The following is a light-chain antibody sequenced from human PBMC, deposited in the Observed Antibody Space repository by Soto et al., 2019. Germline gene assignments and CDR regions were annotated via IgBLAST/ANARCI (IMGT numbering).Light chain of an antibody. CDR2: GAS. Sequence: EIVMTQSPATLSVSPGERATLSCRASQTVSSNLAWYQQRPGQAPRLLIYGASTRATGIPDRFSGSGSGTEFTLTISSRQSEDFSVYYCQQYNDWSPYTFGQGTKLEIK. CDR1: QTVSSN. J-gene: IGKJ2*01. CDR3: QQYNDWSPYT. V-gene: IGKV3-15*01.